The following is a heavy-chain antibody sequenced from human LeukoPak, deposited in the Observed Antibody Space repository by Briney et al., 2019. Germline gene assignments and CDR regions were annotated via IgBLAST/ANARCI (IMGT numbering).Heavy chain of an antibody. V-gene: IGHV4-59*12. CDR1: GGSMSPYH. J-gene: IGHJ6*02. CDR2: IYYSGST. CDR3: ARGDPPIVVVPAALPYYYYGMDV. D-gene: IGHD2-2*01. Sequence: SETLSLTCTVSGGSMSPYHWGWIRQPPGKGLEWTGYIYYSGSTNYNPSLKSRVTISVDTSKNQFSLKLSSVTAADTAVYYCARGDPPIVVVPAALPYYYYGMDVWGQGTTVTVSS.